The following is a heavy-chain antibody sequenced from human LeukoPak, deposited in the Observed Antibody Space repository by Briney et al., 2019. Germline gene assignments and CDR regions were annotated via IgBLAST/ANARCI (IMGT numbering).Heavy chain of an antibody. Sequence: GASVKVSCKASGYTFTSYGISWVRQAPGQGLEWMGWISAYNGNTNYAQKLQGRVTMTTDTSTSTAYMELRSLRSDDTAVYYCARMSGGRIAAAGTPDYWGQEPWSPSPQ. V-gene: IGHV1-18*01. CDR2: ISAYNGNT. J-gene: IGHJ4*01. CDR3: ARMSGGRIAAAGTPDY. D-gene: IGHD6-13*01. CDR1: GYTFTSYG.